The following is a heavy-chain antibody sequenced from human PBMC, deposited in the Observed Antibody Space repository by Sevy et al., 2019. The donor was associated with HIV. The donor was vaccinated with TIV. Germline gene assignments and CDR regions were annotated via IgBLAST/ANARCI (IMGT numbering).Heavy chain of an antibody. Sequence: PSETLSLTCTVSGGSITSLYWNWIRQPPGKGLEWIANIYYNGHINYNPSLKSPVTLSLDTSKNQFSLRLSSVTAADTAMYYCAGENAWGRGYSWGQGTLVTVSS. D-gene: IGHD1-26*01. CDR3: AGENAWGRGYS. CDR2: IYYNGHI. J-gene: IGHJ4*02. V-gene: IGHV4-59*08. CDR1: GGSITSLY.